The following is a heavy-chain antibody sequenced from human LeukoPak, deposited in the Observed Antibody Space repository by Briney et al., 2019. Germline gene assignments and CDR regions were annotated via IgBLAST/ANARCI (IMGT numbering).Heavy chain of an antibody. CDR2: ISSRSSYI. J-gene: IGHJ6*03. CDR3: ARDAQWLVQEGYYYYMDV. V-gene: IGHV3-21*01. D-gene: IGHD6-19*01. Sequence: PGGSLRLSCAGSGFTLSRYNMNWFRQAPGKALERISSISSRSSYIFYADSVKGRFTISRDNAKNSLYLQMNSLGAEDTAVYYCARDAQWLVQEGYYYYMDVWGKGTTVTVSS. CDR1: GFTLSRYN.